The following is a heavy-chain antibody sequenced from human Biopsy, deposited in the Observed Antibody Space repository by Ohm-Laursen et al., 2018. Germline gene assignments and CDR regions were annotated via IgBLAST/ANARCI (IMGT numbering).Heavy chain of an antibody. CDR3: ARDRFPHVTIFGLVTLEY. CDR1: GFTFTGYY. J-gene: IGHJ4*02. V-gene: IGHV1-2*02. CDR2: ISPKSGDT. Sequence: GASVKVSCKPSGFTFTGYYIHWVRQAPGQGLEWMGWISPKSGDTNYAQKFEGNITMTTDTSTSTAYMELRSLRSDDTAVYYCARDRFPHVTIFGLVTLEYWGQGTLVTVSS. D-gene: IGHD3-3*01.